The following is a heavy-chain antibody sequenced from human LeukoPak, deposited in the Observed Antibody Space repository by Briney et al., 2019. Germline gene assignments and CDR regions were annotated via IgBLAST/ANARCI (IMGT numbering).Heavy chain of an antibody. CDR1: GFTLSSYG. D-gene: IGHD2/OR15-2a*01. J-gene: IGHJ4*02. Sequence: PGGSLRLSCAASGFTLSSYGMHWVRRAPGKGLEWVALIKPDGSNKYYADSVKGRFTISRDDSKNTLHLQMNSLRAEDTAVYYCARSRAFDYWGQGTLVTVSS. CDR3: ARSRAFDY. CDR2: IKPDGSNK. V-gene: IGHV3-30*02.